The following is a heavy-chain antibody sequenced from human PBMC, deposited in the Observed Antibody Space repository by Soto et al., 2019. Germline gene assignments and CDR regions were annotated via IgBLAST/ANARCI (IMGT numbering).Heavy chain of an antibody. CDR3: ARPGSGYDVLTGHFFYYYHAMDV. CDR2: MSHDESNT. CDR1: GFLFNTYA. J-gene: IGHJ6*02. D-gene: IGHD3-9*01. Sequence: GGSLRLSCTTSGFLFNTYAMHWVRQAPGKGLEWVAVMSHDESNTYYADSVKGRFTISRDNPKNTLYLQMNTLRTDDTAVYYCARPGSGYDVLTGHFFYYYHAMDVWGQGTTVTVSS. V-gene: IGHV3-30-3*01.